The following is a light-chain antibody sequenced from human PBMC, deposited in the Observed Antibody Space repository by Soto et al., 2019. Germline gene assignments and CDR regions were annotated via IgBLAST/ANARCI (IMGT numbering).Light chain of an antibody. Sequence: EMGMTQSPATLSVSPGERATLSCRASQSVSSNLAWYQQKPGQAPRLLIYGASTRATGIPARFSGSGSGTGFTLTISSLQSEDFAVYFCQQYNNWPPTFGQGTKVDIK. V-gene: IGKV3-15*01. J-gene: IGKJ1*01. CDR1: QSVSSN. CDR2: GAS. CDR3: QQYNNWPPT.